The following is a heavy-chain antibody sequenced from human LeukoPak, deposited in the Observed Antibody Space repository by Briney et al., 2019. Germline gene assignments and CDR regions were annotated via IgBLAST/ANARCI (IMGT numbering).Heavy chain of an antibody. J-gene: IGHJ4*02. D-gene: IGHD2-21*02. CDR3: ARVGVVTGILDY. Sequence: SDTLSLTCTVSGGSISSGGYYWSWIRQHPGKGLGWIGYIYYSGSTYYNTSLRSRITISIDTSKNHFSLKLSSVTAADTAVYYCARVGVVTGILDYWGQGTLVTVSS. CDR1: GGSISSGGYY. CDR2: IYYSGST. V-gene: IGHV4-31*03.